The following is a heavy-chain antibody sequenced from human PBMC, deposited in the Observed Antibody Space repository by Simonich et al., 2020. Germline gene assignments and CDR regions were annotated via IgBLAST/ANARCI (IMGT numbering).Heavy chain of an antibody. J-gene: IGHJ3*02. Sequence: QVQLQQWGAGLLKPSETLSLTCAVYGGSFLVYYWSWIRQPPGKGLEWIGENNHSGSTNYNTSLKSRVTISVDTSKNQFSLKLSSGTAADTAVYYCARGKGWKNAFDIWGQGTMVTVSS. CDR1: GGSFLVYY. CDR2: NNHSGST. V-gene: IGHV4-34*01. CDR3: ARGKGWKNAFDI. D-gene: IGHD1-1*01.